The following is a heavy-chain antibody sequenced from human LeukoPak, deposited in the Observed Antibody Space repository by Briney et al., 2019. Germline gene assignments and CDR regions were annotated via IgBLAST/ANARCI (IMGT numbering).Heavy chain of an antibody. CDR2: INHSGST. V-gene: IGHV4-34*01. CDR1: GGSFSGYY. CDR3: ARAVAGLFDY. Sequence: PSETLPLACAVYGGSFSGYYWSWIRQPPGKGLEWIGEINHSGSTNYNPSLKSRVTISVDTSKNQFSLKLSSVTAADTAVYYCARAVAGLFDYWGQGTLVTVSS. D-gene: IGHD6-19*01. J-gene: IGHJ4*02.